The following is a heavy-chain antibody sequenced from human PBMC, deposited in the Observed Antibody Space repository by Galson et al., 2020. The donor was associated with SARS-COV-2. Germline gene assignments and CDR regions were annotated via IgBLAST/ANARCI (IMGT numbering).Heavy chain of an antibody. D-gene: IGHD6-13*01. CDR3: ARGGIAAAETFWGMDV. V-gene: IGHV3-33*01. J-gene: IGHJ6*02. Sequence: GESLKISCAASGFTFSSYGMHWVRQAPGKGLEWVAIIWYDGSNKYYADSVKGRFTISRDNSKNTLYLQLNSLRAEDTAVYYCARGGIAAAETFWGMDVWGQGTTVTVSS. CDR2: IWYDGSNK. CDR1: GFTFSSYG.